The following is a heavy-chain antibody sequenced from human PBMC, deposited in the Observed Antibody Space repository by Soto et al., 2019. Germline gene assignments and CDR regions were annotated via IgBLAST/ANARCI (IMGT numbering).Heavy chain of an antibody. CDR1: GYTFTSYG. CDR3: GRAKYGEFDAC. D-gene: IGHD4-17*01. V-gene: IGHV1-18*01. CDR2: VSGYNGDT. J-gene: IGHJ4*02. Sequence: QIQVVQSGDEVKQPGASVTVSCKASGYTFTSYGINWVRKAPGHGLEWVGWVSGYNGDTYYAQKFQDRVTMTKDGGTTTAYLELRSLRSDDSAVYYCGRAKYGEFDACWGQGTRVSV.